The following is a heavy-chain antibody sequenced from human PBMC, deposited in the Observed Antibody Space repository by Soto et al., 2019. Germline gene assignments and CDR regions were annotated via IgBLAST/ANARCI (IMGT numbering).Heavy chain of an antibody. Sequence: QVQLVQSGAEVKKPASSVKVYCKASGVTFSSYTISWVRQAPGQGLEWMGRISPILGIANYAQKFQGRVTITADKSTGKAYMEMSSLGSEDTAVYYCARDQSDGSGYFLWGAFDIWGPGTMVTVSS. CDR1: GVTFSSYT. D-gene: IGHD3-22*01. V-gene: IGHV1-69*08. CDR2: ISPILGIA. J-gene: IGHJ3*02. CDR3: ARDQSDGSGYFLWGAFDI.